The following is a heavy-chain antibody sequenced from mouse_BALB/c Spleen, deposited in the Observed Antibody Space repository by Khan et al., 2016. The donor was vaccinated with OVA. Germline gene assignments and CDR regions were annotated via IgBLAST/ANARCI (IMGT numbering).Heavy chain of an antibody. J-gene: IGHJ4*01. CDR3: ARSDYYSTYAMDY. Sequence: QVQLQQSGAELVRPGASVKLSCKPSGYIFTSYWIHWVNQRSGQGLAWIARIYPGTGSTYYNERFKGKATLTADTSSTTAYMQLSILKSEDSAVYFCARSDYYSTYAMDYWGQGTSVTVSS. D-gene: IGHD2-5*01. V-gene: IGHV1S132*01. CDR1: GYIFTSYW. CDR2: IYPGTGST.